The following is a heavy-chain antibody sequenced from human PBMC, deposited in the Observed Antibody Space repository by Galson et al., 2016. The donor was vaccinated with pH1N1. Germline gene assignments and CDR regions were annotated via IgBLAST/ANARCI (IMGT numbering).Heavy chain of an antibody. Sequence: LRLSCAASGFTFDDNGMSWVRQPPGKGLEWVASINWNGGSTSYADSGKGRFTISRDNARNSLYLQMNSLRVGDTALYYCARVSRIVLMAPMDVWGKGTTVTVSS. CDR3: ARVSRIVLMAPMDV. CDR2: INWNGGST. J-gene: IGHJ6*03. D-gene: IGHD2-8*01. V-gene: IGHV3-20*04. CDR1: GFTFDDNG.